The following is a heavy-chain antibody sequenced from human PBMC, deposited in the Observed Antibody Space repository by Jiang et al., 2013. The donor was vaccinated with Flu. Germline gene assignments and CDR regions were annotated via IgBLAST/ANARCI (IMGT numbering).Heavy chain of an antibody. Sequence: PGLVKPSETLSLTCTVSGGSISGGYWSWIRQPPGKGLAWIGYVSYSGRTNYSPSLNSRVTISTDTSKNQLSLTLNSVTAADTAVYYCARVITYSDVWRAVAPRLSFNGMDVWGQGTTVIVSS. J-gene: IGHJ6*02. CDR3: ARVITYSDVWRAVAPRLSFNGMDV. V-gene: IGHV4-59*01. D-gene: IGHD3-3*01. CDR2: VSYSGRT. CDR1: GGSISGGY.